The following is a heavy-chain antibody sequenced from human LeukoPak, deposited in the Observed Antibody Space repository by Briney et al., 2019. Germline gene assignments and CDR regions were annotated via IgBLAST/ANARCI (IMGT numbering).Heavy chain of an antibody. CDR1: GFTFRSYG. J-gene: IGHJ3*02. CDR2: IRYDGSKK. V-gene: IGHV3-30*02. Sequence: PGGSLRLSCAASGFTFRSYGMHWVRQAPGKGLEWVTFIRYDGSKKYYADSVKGRFTISRDNAKNPLYLQMNSLRAEDTAVYYCARDSGDFLCSGGSCPQAYAFDIWGQGTMVTVSS. CDR3: ARDSGDFLCSGGSCPQAYAFDI. D-gene: IGHD2-15*01.